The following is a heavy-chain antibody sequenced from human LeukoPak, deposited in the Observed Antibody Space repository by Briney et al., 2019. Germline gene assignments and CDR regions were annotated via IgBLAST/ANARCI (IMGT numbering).Heavy chain of an antibody. CDR1: GLAFTDYY. J-gene: IGHJ3*02. V-gene: IGHV3-11*04. CDR2: ISSGGETT. D-gene: IGHD2-21*01. CDR3: ARDLLSDI. Sequence: GGSLRLSCAASGLAFTDYYMTWIRQAPGKGLEWVSYISSGGETTYSADSVKGRFTISRDNAKNSLYLQMNSLRAEDTAVYYCARDLLSDIWGQGTMVTVSS.